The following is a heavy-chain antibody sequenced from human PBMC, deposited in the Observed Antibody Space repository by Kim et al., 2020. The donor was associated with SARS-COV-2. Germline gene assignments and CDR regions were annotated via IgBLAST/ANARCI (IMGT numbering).Heavy chain of an antibody. CDR1: GGSFSGYY. J-gene: IGHJ6*02. V-gene: IGHV4-34*01. CDR3: ARVPLTGYYAV. CDR2: INHSGST. Sequence: SETLSLTCAVYGGSFSGYYWSWIRQPPGKGLEWIGEINHSGSTNYNPSLKSRVTISVDTSKNQFSLKLSSVTAADTAVYYCARVPLTGYYAVWGQGTTVTVSS. D-gene: IGHD3-9*01.